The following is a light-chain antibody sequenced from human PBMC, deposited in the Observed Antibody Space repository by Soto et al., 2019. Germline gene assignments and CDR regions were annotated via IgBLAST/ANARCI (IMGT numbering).Light chain of an antibody. CDR1: ESVGSF. CDR3: QQRSSWPPT. V-gene: IGKV3-11*01. Sequence: ETVLTQSPATLSLSPWERATLSCGASESVGSFLAWYRQKPGQAPRLLIFDASNRATGIPVRFSGSGSRTDFTLTISSLEPEDFAVYYCQQRSSWPPTFGQGTRLEIK. J-gene: IGKJ5*01. CDR2: DAS.